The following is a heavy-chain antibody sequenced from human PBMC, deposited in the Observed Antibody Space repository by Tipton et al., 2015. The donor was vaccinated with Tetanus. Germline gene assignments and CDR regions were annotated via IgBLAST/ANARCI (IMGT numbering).Heavy chain of an antibody. CDR2: IKEDGSVK. J-gene: IGHJ4*02. CDR1: GFTFSNYW. Sequence: GSLRLSCVASGFTFSNYWMSWVRQAPGRGPEWVANIKEDGSVKGYVDSVKGRFTISRDNAKNSLSLQMISLRAEDTAVYSCARGMAEASNCGGDCYSDYWGQGTLVTVSS. D-gene: IGHD2-21*02. CDR3: ARGMAEASNCGGDCYSDY. V-gene: IGHV3-7*04.